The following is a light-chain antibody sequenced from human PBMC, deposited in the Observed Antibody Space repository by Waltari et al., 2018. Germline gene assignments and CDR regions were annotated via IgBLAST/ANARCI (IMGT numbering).Light chain of an antibody. CDR3: QQYYNSPWT. J-gene: IGKJ1*01. CDR2: WAS. Sequence: DFVMTQSPDSLAVSMGERANINCKSSTSVLYSVDNNNYLTWYQQTPGQPAKLAISWASIRQSGVPDRFSGSGSGTDFTLTISSLQAEDVAVYYCQQYYNSPWTFGQGTKVEIK. CDR1: TSVLYSVDNNNY. V-gene: IGKV4-1*01.